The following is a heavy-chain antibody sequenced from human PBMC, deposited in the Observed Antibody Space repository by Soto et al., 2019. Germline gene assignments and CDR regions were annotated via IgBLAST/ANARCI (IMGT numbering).Heavy chain of an antibody. CDR3: ARDGDSGCYYFDY. J-gene: IGHJ4*02. CDR1: GFTFSSYS. CDR2: ISSSSSDI. Sequence: GGSLRLSCAASGFTFSSYSMNWVRRAPGKGLEWVSSISSSSSDIYYADSVKGRFTISRDNAKNSLYLQMNSLRAEDTAVYYCARDGDSGCYYFDYWGQGTLVTVSS. D-gene: IGHD1-26*01. V-gene: IGHV3-21*01.